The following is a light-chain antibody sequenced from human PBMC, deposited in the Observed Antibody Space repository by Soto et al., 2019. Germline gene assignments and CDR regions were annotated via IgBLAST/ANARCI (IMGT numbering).Light chain of an antibody. CDR3: QQYNNWPIT. CDR1: QSVSSN. J-gene: IGKJ4*01. Sequence: EIVMTQSPATLSVSPGERATLSCRASQSVSSNLAWYQQKPGQAPRLLIYGASTRATGIPARFSGSGSGTEFPLTISSLQSEDFAVYYCQQYNNWPITFGGGTKVDIK. V-gene: IGKV3-15*01. CDR2: GAS.